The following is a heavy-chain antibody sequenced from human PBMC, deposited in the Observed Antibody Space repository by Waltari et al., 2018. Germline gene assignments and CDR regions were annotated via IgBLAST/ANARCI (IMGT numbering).Heavy chain of an antibody. J-gene: IGHJ3*01. V-gene: IGHV3-7*01. CDR1: GFTFSGYS. CDR3: ARLVCGVGSCYSAFDV. CDR2: INQDGSRK. Sequence: EVQVVESGGGLVQPGGSLRLSCAASGFTFSGYSTTWVRQAPGMGLGWVASINQDGSRKYYVDLVKGRFTISRDNAANSVHLQMTNLRAEDTAVYYWARLVCGVGSCYSAFDVCGQGTMVTVSS. D-gene: IGHD2-15*01.